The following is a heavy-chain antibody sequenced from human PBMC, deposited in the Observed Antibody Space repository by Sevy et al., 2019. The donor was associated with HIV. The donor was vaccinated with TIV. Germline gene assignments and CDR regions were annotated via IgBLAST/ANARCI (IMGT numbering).Heavy chain of an antibody. Sequence: GGSLRLSCAVSGFTFSNYWMHWVRQAPGKGLLLVSRINPYGNSVTYAESVRGRFTISRDNARNSLYLQMNSLRAEDTAVYYCARDLPPSATTVAHFDCWGQGTLVTVSS. CDR2: INPYGNSV. J-gene: IGHJ4*02. CDR1: GFTFSNYW. V-gene: IGHV3-74*01. CDR3: ARDLPPSATTVAHFDC. D-gene: IGHD4-17*01.